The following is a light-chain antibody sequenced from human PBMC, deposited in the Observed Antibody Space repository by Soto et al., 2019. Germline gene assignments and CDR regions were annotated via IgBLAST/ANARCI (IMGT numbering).Light chain of an antibody. CDR3: SSYTSNSTLV. CDR1: SSDVGDYNY. V-gene: IGLV2-14*01. CDR2: EVS. J-gene: IGLJ3*02. Sequence: QSALTQPASVSGSPGQSITISCTGTSSDVGDYNYVSWYQQVPGKAPKVMIYEVSNRPSGVSNRFSGSNSGNTASLTISGLQAEDEADYFCSSYTSNSTLVFGGGTKLTVL.